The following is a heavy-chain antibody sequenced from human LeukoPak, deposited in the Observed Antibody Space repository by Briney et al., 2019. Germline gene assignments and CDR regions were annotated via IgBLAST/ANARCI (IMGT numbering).Heavy chain of an antibody. CDR1: GYSISSGYY. Sequence: SETLSLTCTVSGYSISSGYYWGWIRQPPGKGLEWNGSIYHSGSTYYNPPLKSRVTMSVDTSKNQFSLRLSSVTAADTAVYYCARCSGNGYDYSWFDPWGQGTLVTVSS. D-gene: IGHD5-12*01. J-gene: IGHJ5*02. CDR2: IYHSGST. V-gene: IGHV4-38-2*02. CDR3: ARCSGNGYDYSWFDP.